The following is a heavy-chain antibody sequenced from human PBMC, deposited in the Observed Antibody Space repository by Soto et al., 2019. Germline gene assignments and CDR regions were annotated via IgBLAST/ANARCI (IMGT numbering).Heavy chain of an antibody. CDR3: AKEGFDY. Sequence: EVQLLESGGGLVQPGGSLRLSCAGSEFIFNNYAMNWVRQAPGKGLEWVSGIIDSADSTYYAESVKGRFTISRDNSKNTLYLQMNSLRVEDSAVYYCAKEGFDYWGQGTLVTVSS. CDR1: EFIFNNYA. V-gene: IGHV3-23*01. J-gene: IGHJ4*02. CDR2: IIDSADST.